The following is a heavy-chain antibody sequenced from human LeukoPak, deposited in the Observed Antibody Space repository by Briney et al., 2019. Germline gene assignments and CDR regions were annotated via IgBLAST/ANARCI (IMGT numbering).Heavy chain of an antibody. CDR1: GFTFSSHS. Sequence: GGSLRLSCGASGFTFSSHSMNWVRQAPGKGLEWVSYIGSSISTKYYADSVKGRFTISRDNAKSSLYLQMNSPRDEDTAVYYCARDLGLVVTDAFDIWGQGTMVTVSS. D-gene: IGHD2-21*02. V-gene: IGHV3-48*02. CDR3: ARDLGLVVTDAFDI. J-gene: IGHJ3*02. CDR2: IGSSISTK.